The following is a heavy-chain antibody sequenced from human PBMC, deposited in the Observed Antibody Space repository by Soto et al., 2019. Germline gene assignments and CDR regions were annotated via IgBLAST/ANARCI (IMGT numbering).Heavy chain of an antibody. CDR1: GYTFTSYA. V-gene: IGHV1-3*01. CDR3: ARDPGGFGELLVVENWFDP. CDR2: INAGNGNT. Sequence: QVQLVQSGAEVKKPGASVKVSCKASGYTFTSYAMHWVRQAPGQRRELMGWINAGNGNTKYSQKFQGRVTITRDTSASTAYMELGSLRSEDTAVYCCARDPGGFGELLVVENWFDPGGQGTLVTVSS. D-gene: IGHD3-10*01. J-gene: IGHJ5*02.